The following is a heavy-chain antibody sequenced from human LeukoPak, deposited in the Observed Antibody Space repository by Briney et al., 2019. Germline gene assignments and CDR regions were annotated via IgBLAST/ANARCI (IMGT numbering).Heavy chain of an antibody. J-gene: IGHJ4*02. Sequence: SVKVSCKASGGTFSSYAISWVRQAPGQGLEWMGGIIPIFGTANYAQKFRGRVTITADESTSTAYMELSSLRSEDTAVYYCATGNPVGDDRNYWGQGTLVTVSS. D-gene: IGHD3-22*01. CDR1: GGTFSSYA. CDR3: ATGNPVGDDRNY. V-gene: IGHV1-69*13. CDR2: IIPIFGTA.